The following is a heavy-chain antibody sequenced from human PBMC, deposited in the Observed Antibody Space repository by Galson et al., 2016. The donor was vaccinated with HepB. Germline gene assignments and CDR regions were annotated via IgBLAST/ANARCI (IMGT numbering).Heavy chain of an antibody. CDR1: GGSISGTSSS. CDR3: VRLPTGCPNWLDP. J-gene: IGHJ5*02. CDR2: ITYTRDT. Sequence: SETLSLTCTVSGGSISGTSSSWGWVRQPPGKGLEWIGCITYTRDTYYNPSLESRGAISVDTPKNQFSLKLTSMTAADTAVYFCVRLPTGCPNWLDPGGRGILVTVSS. D-gene: IGHD6-19*01. V-gene: IGHV4-39*01.